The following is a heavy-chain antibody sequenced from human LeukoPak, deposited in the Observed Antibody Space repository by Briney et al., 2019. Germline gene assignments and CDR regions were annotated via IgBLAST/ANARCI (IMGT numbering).Heavy chain of an antibody. CDR2: IYYSGST. J-gene: IGHJ4*02. Sequence: SETLSLTCAVYGGSFSSYYWSWIRQPPGKGLEWIGYIYYSGSTNYNPSLKSRVTISVDTSKNQFSLKLSSVTAADTAVYYCARGVETVWGSYRLDYWGQGTLVTVSS. CDR3: ARGVETVWGSYRLDY. V-gene: IGHV4-59*01. D-gene: IGHD3-16*02. CDR1: GGSFSSYY.